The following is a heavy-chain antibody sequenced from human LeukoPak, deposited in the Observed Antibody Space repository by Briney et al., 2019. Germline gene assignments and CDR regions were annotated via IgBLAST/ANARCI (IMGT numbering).Heavy chain of an antibody. J-gene: IGHJ4*02. CDR3: ASHKPHPVRYYFDSSGAIDY. CDR1: GFTFSTYA. D-gene: IGHD3-22*01. V-gene: IGHV3-30-3*01. CDR2: ISYDASNK. Sequence: GRSLRLSCAASGFTFSTYAMPWVRQSPGKGLEWVAVISYDASNKYYADSVKGRFTISRDNSKNTLYLQMNSLRAEDTAVYYCASHKPHPVRYYFDSSGAIDYWGQGTLVTVSS.